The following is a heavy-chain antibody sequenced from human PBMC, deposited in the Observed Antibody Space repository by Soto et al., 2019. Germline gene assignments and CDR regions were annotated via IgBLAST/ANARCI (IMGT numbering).Heavy chain of an antibody. V-gene: IGHV4-30-4*01. CDR2: IFDSGST. J-gene: IGHJ2*01. CDR1: GGSISGGVYY. CDR3: AREIITLSTDCYLDL. Sequence: QVQLQESGPGLVKPSQTLSLTCTVSGGSISGGVYYWSWIRQPPGKGLEWIGYIFDSGSTYYNPFLKSRVTMSVDTPKNQFSLRLSSETAADASVYDSAREIITLSTDCYLDLWGHSTLFTVSS.